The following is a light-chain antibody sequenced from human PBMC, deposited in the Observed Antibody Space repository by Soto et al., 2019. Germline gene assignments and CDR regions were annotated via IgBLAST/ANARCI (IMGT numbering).Light chain of an antibody. Sequence: EVVMTQSPATLSVSPGERATLSCRASQSVSSYLAWYQQKPGQAPRLLIYDASNRATGIPARFSGSGSGTDFTLTISSLEPEDFAVYYCQQRSNWPVTLGPGTKVDIK. V-gene: IGKV3-11*01. J-gene: IGKJ3*01. CDR1: QSVSSY. CDR3: QQRSNWPVT. CDR2: DAS.